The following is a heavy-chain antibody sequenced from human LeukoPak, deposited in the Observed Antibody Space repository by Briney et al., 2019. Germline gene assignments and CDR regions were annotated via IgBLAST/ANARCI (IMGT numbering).Heavy chain of an antibody. V-gene: IGHV4-39*01. CDR1: GGSISSSSYY. CDR2: IYYSGST. Sequence: PSGTLSLTCTVSGGSISSSSYYWGWIRQPPGKGLEWIGSIYYSGSTYYNPSLKSRVTISVDTSKNQFSLKLSSVTAADTAVYYCARQGIVGAMPFDYWGQGTLVTVSS. J-gene: IGHJ4*02. D-gene: IGHD1-26*01. CDR3: ARQGIVGAMPFDY.